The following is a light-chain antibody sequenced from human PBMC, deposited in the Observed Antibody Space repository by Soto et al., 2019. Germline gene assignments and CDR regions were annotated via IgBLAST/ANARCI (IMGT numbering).Light chain of an antibody. J-gene: IGLJ2*01. CDR3: AAWDDRLSGTV. CDR1: SSNIESNY. CDR2: RND. Sequence: QSVLTQPPPASWAPRQRVTISFSGGSSNIESNYVYWYQQLPGTAPKLLIYRNDQRPSGVPDRFSGSKSGTSASLAISGLRSEDEADYYCAAWDDRLSGTVFGGGTKVTVL. V-gene: IGLV1-47*01.